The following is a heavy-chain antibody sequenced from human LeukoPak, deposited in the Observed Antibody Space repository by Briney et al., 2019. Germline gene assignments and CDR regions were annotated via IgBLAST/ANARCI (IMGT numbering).Heavy chain of an antibody. J-gene: IGHJ5*01. CDR3: ARGPPDFYNSGSYYNGYNWFDS. Sequence: ASVKVSCKASGYTFTSYYMHWVRQAPGQGLEWMGIINLSGGSTSYAQKFQGRVTMTRDMSTSTVYMELSSLRSEDTAVYYCARGPPDFYNSGSYYNGYNWFDSWGQGTLVTVSS. CDR2: INLSGGST. CDR1: GYTFTSYY. V-gene: IGHV1-46*01. D-gene: IGHD3-10*01.